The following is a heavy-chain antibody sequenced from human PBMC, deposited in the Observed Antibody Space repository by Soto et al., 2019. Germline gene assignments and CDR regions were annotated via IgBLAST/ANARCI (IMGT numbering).Heavy chain of an antibody. V-gene: IGHV3-66*01. D-gene: IGHD1-1*01. CDR2: IFSGGST. J-gene: IGHJ4*02. CDR1: GFTVSNNY. CDR3: ARVVQLERQGYFDY. Sequence: EVQLVESGGGLVQPGGCLRLSCAASGFTVSNNYMSWVRQAPGKGLEWVSVIFSGGSTYYADSVKGRFTFSRDNSKNTLYLQMNSLRAEDTAVYYCARVVQLERQGYFDYWGQGTLVTVSS.